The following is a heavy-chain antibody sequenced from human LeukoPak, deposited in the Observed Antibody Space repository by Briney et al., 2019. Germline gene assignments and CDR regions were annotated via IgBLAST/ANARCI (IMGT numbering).Heavy chain of an antibody. Sequence: GGSLRLSCAASGFTFSSYWMTWVRQAPGRGLEWVANIKQDGSKKNYVDSVRGRFTISRDNAKNSLYLQMNSLRAEDTAVYYCATPLDYYDSSGYHQGGDWGQGTLVTISS. V-gene: IGHV3-7*03. CDR2: IKQDGSKK. CDR3: ATPLDYYDSSGYHQGGD. J-gene: IGHJ4*02. D-gene: IGHD3-22*01. CDR1: GFTFSSYW.